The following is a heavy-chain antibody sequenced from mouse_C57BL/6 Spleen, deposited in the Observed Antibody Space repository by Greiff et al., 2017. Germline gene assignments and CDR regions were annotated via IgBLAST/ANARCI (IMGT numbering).Heavy chain of an antibody. D-gene: IGHD4-1*01. CDR2: IFPGSGST. V-gene: IGHV1-75*01. J-gene: IGHJ3*01. CDR1: GYTFTDYY. Sequence: LMEPGASVKISCKASGYTFTDYYINWVKQRPGQGLEWIGWIFPGSGSTYYNEKFKGKATLTVDKSSSTAYMLLSSLTSEDSAVYFCARSTDWGWFAYWGQGTLVTVSA. CDR3: ARSTDWGWFAY.